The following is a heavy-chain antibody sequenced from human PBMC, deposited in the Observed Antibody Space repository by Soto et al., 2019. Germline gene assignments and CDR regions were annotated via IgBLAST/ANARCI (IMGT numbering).Heavy chain of an antibody. CDR1: GFTFSSYA. J-gene: IGHJ4*02. Sequence: GGSLRLSCAASGFTFSSYAMSWVRQAPGKGLEWVSAISGSGGSTYYADSVKGRFTISRDNSKNTLYLQMNSLRAEDTAVYYCAKGPGVLRYFDRGYYFDYWGQGTLVTVSS. CDR3: AKGPGVLRYFDRGYYFDY. D-gene: IGHD3-9*01. CDR2: ISGSGGST. V-gene: IGHV3-23*01.